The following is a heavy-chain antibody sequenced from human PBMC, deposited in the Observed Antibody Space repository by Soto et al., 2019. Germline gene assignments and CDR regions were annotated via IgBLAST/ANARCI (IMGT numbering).Heavy chain of an antibody. V-gene: IGHV4-59*08. CDR2: IYYSGST. Sequence: QVQLQESGPGLGKPSETLSLTCTVSGGSISSYYWSWIRQPPGKALECIGYIYYSGSTNYNPSLTSRVTISVDTSKNQFSLKLSSVTAADTAVYYCARNHRSRSYSSSYFYYYMDVWGKGTTVTGSS. CDR3: ARNHRSRSYSSSYFYYYMDV. CDR1: GGSISSYY. D-gene: IGHD3-16*01. J-gene: IGHJ6*03.